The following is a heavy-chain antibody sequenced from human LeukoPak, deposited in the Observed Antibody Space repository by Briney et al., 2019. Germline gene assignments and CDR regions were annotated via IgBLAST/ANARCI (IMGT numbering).Heavy chain of an antibody. V-gene: IGHV1-69*05. CDR3: ARDSSSWFYYFYGMDV. Sequence: ASVKVSCKASGGTFSSYAISWVRQAPGQGLEWMGGIIPIFGTANYAQRFQGRVTMATDTSTSTAYMELRSLRSDDTAVYYCARDSSSWFYYFYGMDVWGQGTTVTVSS. J-gene: IGHJ6*02. CDR1: GGTFSSYA. CDR2: IIPIFGTA. D-gene: IGHD6-13*01.